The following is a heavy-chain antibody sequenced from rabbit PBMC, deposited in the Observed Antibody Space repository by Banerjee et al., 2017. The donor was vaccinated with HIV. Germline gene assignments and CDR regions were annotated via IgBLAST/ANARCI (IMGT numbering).Heavy chain of an antibody. CDR1: GFSFSRGYH. Sequence: QEQLVESGGGLVQPEGSLTLTCTTSGFSFSRGYHMGWVRQAPGRGLEWIGDIYTGSGNTYYASWVNGRFTISKTSSTTVTLQMTSLTAADTATYFCARNMVAGLFNLWGPGTLVTVS. CDR3: ARNMVAGLFNL. V-gene: IGHV1S45*01. J-gene: IGHJ4*01. CDR2: IYTGSGNT. D-gene: IGHD2-1*01.